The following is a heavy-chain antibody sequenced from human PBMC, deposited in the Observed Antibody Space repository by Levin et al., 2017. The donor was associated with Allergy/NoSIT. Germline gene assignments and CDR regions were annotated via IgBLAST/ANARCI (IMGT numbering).Heavy chain of an antibody. CDR2: ISGSGDRT. J-gene: IGHJ4*02. V-gene: IGHV3-23*01. D-gene: IGHD3-22*01. Sequence: GESLKISCEASGLTFSNYGMSWVRQAPGKGLDWVSAISGSGDRTHYADSVKGRFTISRDNSQNTLYLQMNSLRAEDTAVYYCTYYYDSSGYYSLGVYWGQGTLVTVSS. CDR3: TYYYDSSGYYSLGVY. CDR1: GLTFSNYG.